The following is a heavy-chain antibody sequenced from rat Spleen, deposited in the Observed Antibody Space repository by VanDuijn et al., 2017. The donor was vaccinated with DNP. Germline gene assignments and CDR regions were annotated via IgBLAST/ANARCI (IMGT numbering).Heavy chain of an antibody. V-gene: IGHV3-1*01. J-gene: IGHJ2*01. Sequence: EVQLQESGPGLVKPSQSLSLTCSVTAYSITSHYWGWIRRFPGNKMEWVGHISYSGSTSYNPSLKSRISITRDTSKNKFFLHLNSVTTEDTATYYCARWSDYFDYWGQGVMVTVSS. CDR1: AYSITSHY. CDR2: ISYSGST. CDR3: ARWSDYFDY.